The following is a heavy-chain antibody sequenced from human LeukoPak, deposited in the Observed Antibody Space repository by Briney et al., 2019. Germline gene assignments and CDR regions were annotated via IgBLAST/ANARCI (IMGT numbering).Heavy chain of an antibody. V-gene: IGHV4-39*01. Sequence: PSETLSLTCTVSGGSISSSSYYWGWIRQPPGKGLEWIGSIYYRGSTYYNPSLKSRVTISVDTSKNQFSLTVSSVPDADTAVYYCARLKRERWLQLGNYDYWGQGTLVTVS. CDR2: IYYRGST. CDR3: ARLKRERWLQLGNYDY. J-gene: IGHJ4*02. CDR1: GGSISSSSYY. D-gene: IGHD5-24*01.